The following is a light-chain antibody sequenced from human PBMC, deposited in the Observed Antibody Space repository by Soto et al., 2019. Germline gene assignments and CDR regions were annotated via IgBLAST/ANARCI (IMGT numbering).Light chain of an antibody. J-gene: IGKJ3*01. CDR3: QQYSKWPLS. Sequence: EMLMTQSPTTLSVSPGERATLSCRASQRVSNNLAWYQQQPGQAPRLLIYGASTRATGIPARFSGSGSGTEFTLTISSLQSEDFAVYYCQQYSKWPLSFGPGTKVDIK. CDR2: GAS. CDR1: QRVSNN. V-gene: IGKV3-15*01.